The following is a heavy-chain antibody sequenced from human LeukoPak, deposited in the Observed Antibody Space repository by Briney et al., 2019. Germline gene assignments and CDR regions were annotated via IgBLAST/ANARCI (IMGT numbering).Heavy chain of an antibody. V-gene: IGHV1-18*01. Sequence: SVKVSCKASGYTFTSYGISWVRQAPGQGLEWMGWISAYKGNTNYVQKFQGRVTMTTDTSTSTAYMELRSLRSDDTAVYYCARIGGIAVSGAGDYWGQGTLVTVSS. CDR1: GYTFTSYG. J-gene: IGHJ4*02. CDR3: ARIGGIAVSGAGDY. CDR2: ISAYKGNT. D-gene: IGHD6-19*01.